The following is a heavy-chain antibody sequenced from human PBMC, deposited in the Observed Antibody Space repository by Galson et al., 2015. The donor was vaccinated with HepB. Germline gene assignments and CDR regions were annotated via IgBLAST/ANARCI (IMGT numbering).Heavy chain of an antibody. CDR2: IKQDGSDK. CDR3: AKTYRPFYL. CDR1: GFTLSSFW. Sequence: SLRLSCAASGFTLSSFWMTWVRQAPGKGLEWVANIKQDGSDKNYADSVRGRFTISRDNDKNSLYLQMNSLRVEDTAIYYCAKTYRPFYLWGQGTLVPVSS. V-gene: IGHV3-7*01. D-gene: IGHD2-2*02. J-gene: IGHJ4*01.